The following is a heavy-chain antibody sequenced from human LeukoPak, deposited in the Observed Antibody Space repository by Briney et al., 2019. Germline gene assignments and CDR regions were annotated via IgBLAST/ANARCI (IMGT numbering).Heavy chain of an antibody. D-gene: IGHD2-2*01. V-gene: IGHV3-23*01. CDR1: GFTFSSYA. CDR2: ISGSGGST. J-gene: IGHJ4*02. CDR3: AKVGSDIVVVPAATEIDY. Sequence: PGGSLRLSCAASGFTFSSYAMSWVRQAPGKGLEWVSAISGSGGSTYYADSVKGRFTISRDNSKNTLYLQMNSLRAEDTAVYYCAKVGSDIVVVPAATEIDYWGQGTLVTVSS.